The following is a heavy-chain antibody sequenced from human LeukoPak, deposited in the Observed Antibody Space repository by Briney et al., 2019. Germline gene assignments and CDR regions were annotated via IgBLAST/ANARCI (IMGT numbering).Heavy chain of an antibody. CDR2: INHSGST. J-gene: IGHJ4*02. CDR1: GGSFRGYY. Sequence: SETLSLTCAVYGGSFRGYYWSWIRQPPGKGLEWIGEINHSGSTNYNPSLKSRVTISVDTSKNQFSLKLSSVTAADTAVYYCARSAGYSSGWYWRGYYFDYWGQGTLVTVSS. D-gene: IGHD6-19*01. V-gene: IGHV4-34*01. CDR3: ARSAGYSSGWYWRGYYFDY.